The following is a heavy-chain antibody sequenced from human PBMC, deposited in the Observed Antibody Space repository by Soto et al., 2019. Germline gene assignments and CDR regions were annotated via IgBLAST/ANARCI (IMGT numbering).Heavy chain of an antibody. CDR3: ASGGGDYYYYYMDV. V-gene: IGHV1-3*01. J-gene: IGHJ6*03. CDR2: INAGNGNT. D-gene: IGHD2-21*01. CDR1: GYTFTSYA. Sequence: GASVKVSCKASGYTFTSYAMHWVRQAPVQRLEWMGWINAGNGNTKYSQKFQGRVTITRDTSASTAYMELSSLRSEDTAVYYCASGGGDYYYYYMDVWGKGTTVTVSS.